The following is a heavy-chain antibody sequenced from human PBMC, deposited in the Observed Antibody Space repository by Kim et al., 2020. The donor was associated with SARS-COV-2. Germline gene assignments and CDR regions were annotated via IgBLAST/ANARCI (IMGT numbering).Heavy chain of an antibody. D-gene: IGHD6-13*01. J-gene: IGHJ6*02. CDR1: GGSFSGYY. CDR2: INHSGST. V-gene: IGHV4-34*01. Sequence: SETLSLTCAVYGGSFSGYYWSWIRQPPGKGLEWIGEINHSGSTNYNPSLKSRVTISVDTSKNQFSLKLSSVTAADTAVYYCARFDSYSSSWYRYYYGMDVWGQGTTVTVSS. CDR3: ARFDSYSSSWYRYYYGMDV.